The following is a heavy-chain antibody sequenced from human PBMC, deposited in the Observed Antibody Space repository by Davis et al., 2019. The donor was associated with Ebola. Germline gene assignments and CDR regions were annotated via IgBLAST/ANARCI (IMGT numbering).Heavy chain of an antibody. CDR3: ARVVYSGYDEFDY. V-gene: IGHV4-34*01. CDR1: GGSFSGYY. Sequence: MPSETLSLTCAVYGGSFSGYYWSWIRQPPGKGLEWIGEINHSGSTNYNPSLKSRVTISVDTSKNQFSLKLSSVTAADTAVYYCARVVYSGYDEFDYWGQGTLVTVSS. J-gene: IGHJ4*02. CDR2: INHSGST. D-gene: IGHD5-12*01.